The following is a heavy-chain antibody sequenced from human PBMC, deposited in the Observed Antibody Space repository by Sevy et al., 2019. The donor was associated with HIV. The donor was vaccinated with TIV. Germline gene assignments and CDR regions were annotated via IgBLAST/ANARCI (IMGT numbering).Heavy chain of an antibody. V-gene: IGHV1-18*01. D-gene: IGHD3-9*01. Sequence: ASLKVSCKASGYTFTSYGISWVRQAPGQGLEWMGWISAYNGNTNYAQKLQGRVTMTTDTSTSTAYMELRSLRSDDTAVYYCARSYYDILTGYYPWYYYGMDVWGQGTTVTVSS. CDR3: ARSYYDILTGYYPWYYYGMDV. CDR1: GYTFTSYG. J-gene: IGHJ6*02. CDR2: ISAYNGNT.